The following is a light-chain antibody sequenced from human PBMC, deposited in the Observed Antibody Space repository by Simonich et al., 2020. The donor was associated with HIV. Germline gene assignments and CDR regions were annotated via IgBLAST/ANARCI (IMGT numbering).Light chain of an antibody. V-gene: IGLV2-14*03. Sequence: QSALTQPASVSGSPGQSITISCTGTTSDVGGYNYVSWYQHHPGNAPKLLIYDVKKLPSGISNRFSASQSGNTASLTISGLQAEDEADYYCSSYARNNTWVFGGRTKLTVL. CDR2: DVK. CDR1: TSDVGGYNY. J-gene: IGLJ3*02. CDR3: SSYARNNTWV.